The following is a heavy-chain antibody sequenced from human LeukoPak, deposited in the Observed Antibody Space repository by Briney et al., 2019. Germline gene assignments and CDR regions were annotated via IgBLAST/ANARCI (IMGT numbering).Heavy chain of an antibody. D-gene: IGHD1-26*01. CDR2: ISGSGGST. CDR1: GFTFSSYG. J-gene: IGHJ3*02. CDR3: ATERSYYESPEGSVGAFDI. Sequence: PGGSLRLSCAASGFTFSSYGMSWVRQAPGKGLEWVSAISGSGGSTYYADSVKGRFSISRDNAKNSLYLQMNSLRAEDTAVYYCATERSYYESPEGSVGAFDIWGPGTMVTVSS. V-gene: IGHV3-23*01.